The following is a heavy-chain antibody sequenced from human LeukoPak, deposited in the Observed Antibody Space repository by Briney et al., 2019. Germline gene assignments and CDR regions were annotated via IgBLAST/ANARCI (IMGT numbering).Heavy chain of an antibody. J-gene: IGHJ6*03. D-gene: IGHD1-26*01. V-gene: IGHV4-39*07. CDR2: FYYSGST. CDR3: ARVPRGSTVGTLPYFYYYMDV. CDR1: GASITSRSYY. Sequence: PSETLSLTCNVSGASITSRSYYWGWIRQPPGKGLEWIASFYYSGSTFYNPPLQSRVTISVETPKNQFSLKLSSVTAADTAVYYCARVPRGSTVGTLPYFYYYMDVWGKGTTVIVSS.